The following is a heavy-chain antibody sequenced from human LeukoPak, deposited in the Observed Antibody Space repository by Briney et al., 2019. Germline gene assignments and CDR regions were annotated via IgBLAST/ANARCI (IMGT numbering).Heavy chain of an antibody. D-gene: IGHD3-16*01. CDR3: AKGGIRGIDH. CDR1: GFTFSSYA. CDR2: IGGSGYST. Sequence: GGSLRLSCAASGFTFSSYAMSWVRQAPGKGLEWVSAIGGSGYSTYFADSVKGRFTISRDNSKNTLYLQMNSLRAEDTALYYCAKGGIRGIDHWGQGTLVTVSS. V-gene: IGHV3-23*01. J-gene: IGHJ4*02.